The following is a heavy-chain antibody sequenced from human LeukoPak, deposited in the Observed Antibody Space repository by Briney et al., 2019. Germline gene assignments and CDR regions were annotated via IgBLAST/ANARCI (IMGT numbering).Heavy chain of an antibody. J-gene: IGHJ6*02. CDR2: ISAYNGNT. V-gene: IGHV1-18*01. CDR3: ARVDIVATTSGEYYYYGMDV. CDR1: GYTFTSYV. D-gene: IGHD5-12*01. Sequence: ASVSVSCKASGYTFTSYVISWVRQAPGQGLEWMGWISAYNGNTNYAQKLQGRVTMTTDTSTSTAYMELRSLRSDDTAVYYCARVDIVATTSGEYYYYGMDVWGQGTTVTVSS.